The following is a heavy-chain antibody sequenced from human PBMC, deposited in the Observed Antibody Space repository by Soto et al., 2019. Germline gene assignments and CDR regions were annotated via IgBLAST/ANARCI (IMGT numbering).Heavy chain of an antibody. CDR1: GGTFSSYT. V-gene: IGHV1-69*02. CDR2: IIPILGIA. Sequence: GASVKVSCKASGGTFSSYTISWVRQAPGQGLEWMGRIIPILGIANYAQKFQGRVTITADKSTSTAYMELSSLRSEDTAVYYCARAALGEHYDSSGQIWGQGTLVTVSS. CDR3: ARAALGEHYDSSGQI. J-gene: IGHJ4*02. D-gene: IGHD3-22*01.